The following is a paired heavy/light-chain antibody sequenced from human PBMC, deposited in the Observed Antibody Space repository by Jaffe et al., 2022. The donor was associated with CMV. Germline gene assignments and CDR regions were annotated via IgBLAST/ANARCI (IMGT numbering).Heavy chain of an antibody. CDR2: MKYDGREK. D-gene: IGHD3-22*01. Sequence: EVRLVESGGGVVQPGGSLRLSCAASGFTLSNSWMSWLRQAPGKGLEWVANMKYDGREKFYMDSAKGRFTISRDNAKNSLYLQMNNLRAEDTAIYHCARDGAGYSIDWGQGTLVTVSS. V-gene: IGHV3-7*03. J-gene: IGHJ4*02. CDR3: ARDGAGYSID. CDR1: GFTLSNSW.
Light chain of an antibody. CDR3: QQHNTYPRT. CDR2: EAS. Sequence: DIQMTQSPSTLSASVGDRVTITCRASQSIGSGLAWYQQKPGKVPNVLVYEASSLQIGVPSRFRGSGSGTEFTLTISSLQADDFATYYCQQHNTYPRTFGQGTKVEIK. J-gene: IGKJ1*01. V-gene: IGKV1-5*03. CDR1: QSIGSG.